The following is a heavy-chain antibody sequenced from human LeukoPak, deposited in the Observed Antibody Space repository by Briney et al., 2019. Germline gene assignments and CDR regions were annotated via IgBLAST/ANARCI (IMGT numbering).Heavy chain of an antibody. CDR2: ISGSGSGGST. V-gene: IGHV3-23*01. CDR1: GFTFSSSA. CDR3: AKSGYNRFDY. J-gene: IGHJ4*02. D-gene: IGHD5-24*01. Sequence: GGSLRLSCAASGFTFSSSAMSWVRQAPGKGLEWVSNISGSGSGGSTYYADTVKGRFTISRDNSKNTLYLQMNSLRAEDTAVYYCAKSGYNRFDYWGQGTLVTVSS.